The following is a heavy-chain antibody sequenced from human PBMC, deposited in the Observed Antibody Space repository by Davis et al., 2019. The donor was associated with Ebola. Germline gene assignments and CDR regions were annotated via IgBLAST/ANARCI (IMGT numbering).Heavy chain of an antibody. D-gene: IGHD3-9*01. CDR3: ARDFDGGNYYFDY. Sequence: SVKVSCKTSGGSFSSHPISWVRQAPRQGLEWMGGIIPIFDKPHYAQKFQGRITITADASTSTAYMELSSLRSEDKATYFCARDFDGGNYYFDYWGPGTPVTVSS. V-gene: IGHV1-69*13. CDR2: IIPIFDKP. CDR1: GGSFSSHP. J-gene: IGHJ4*02.